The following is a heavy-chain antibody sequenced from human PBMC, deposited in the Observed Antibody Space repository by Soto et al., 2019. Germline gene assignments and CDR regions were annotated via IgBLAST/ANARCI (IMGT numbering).Heavy chain of an antibody. J-gene: IGHJ5*02. D-gene: IGHD2-2*01. CDR3: ARVSCSSADCSLAADQ. V-gene: IGHV1-69*02. Sequence: QVQLVQSGAEVKKPGSSVKVSCKASGGTFSSYTIVWVRQAPGQGLEWMGRIIPFLGITNYPQKFQARVTITADTSTGTAYMELSSLRSDDTAIYYCARVSCSSADCSLAADQWVQGILVTVSS. CDR2: IIPFLGIT. CDR1: GGTFSSYT.